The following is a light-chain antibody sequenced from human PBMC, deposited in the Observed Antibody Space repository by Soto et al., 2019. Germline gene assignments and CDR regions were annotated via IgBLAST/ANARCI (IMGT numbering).Light chain of an antibody. Sequence: ENVLTKSPCTLSLYQGERATLSCRASQSVSSNLAWYQQKPGQAPRLLIYGASTRATGIPARFSGSGSGTEFTLTISSLQSEDFAVYYCQQYNIWGAPFGQGGKVDIK. V-gene: IGKV3-15*01. J-gene: IGKJ1*01. CDR2: GAS. CDR1: QSVSSN. CDR3: QQYNIWGAP.